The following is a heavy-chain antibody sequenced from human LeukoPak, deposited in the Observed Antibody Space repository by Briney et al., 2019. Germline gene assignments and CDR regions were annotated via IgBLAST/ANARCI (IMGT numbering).Heavy chain of an antibody. V-gene: IGHV4-61*02. CDR3: ARVSIAARLDYYYMDV. CDR1: GGSISSGSYY. D-gene: IGHD6-6*01. CDR2: IYTSGST. Sequence: SQTLSLTCTVSGGSISSGSYYWSWIRQPAGKGLEWIGRIYTSGSTNYNPSLKSRVTTSVDTSKNQFSLKLSSVTAADTAVYYCARVSIAARLDYYYMDVWGKGTTVTVSS. J-gene: IGHJ6*03.